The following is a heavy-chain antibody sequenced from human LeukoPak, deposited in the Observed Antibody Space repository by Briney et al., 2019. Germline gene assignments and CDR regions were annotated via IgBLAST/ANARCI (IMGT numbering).Heavy chain of an antibody. CDR2: IYHSGTT. Sequence: SETLSLTCSVSAYSISSGYYWGWIRQPPGKGLEWIGTIYHSGTTYYNPSLKSRVTISVDTSKDQFSLKLSSVTAADTAVYYCARNVLYSSSADYWGQGTLVTVSS. D-gene: IGHD6-6*01. CDR1: AYSISSGYY. CDR3: ARNVLYSSSADY. V-gene: IGHV4-38-2*02. J-gene: IGHJ4*02.